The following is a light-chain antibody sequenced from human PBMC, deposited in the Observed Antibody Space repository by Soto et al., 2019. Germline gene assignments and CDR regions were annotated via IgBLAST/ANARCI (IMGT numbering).Light chain of an antibody. Sequence: DIVMTQSPDSLAVSLGERATINCKSSQSVLYSSSNKNYLAWYQQKPGQPPKLLIYWVSTRESGVPDRFSGSGSGTDLTLTISSLQAEDVAVYYCQQYYSIPLTFGGGTKVEIK. CDR1: QSVLYSSSNKNY. V-gene: IGKV4-1*01. J-gene: IGKJ4*01. CDR2: WVS. CDR3: QQYYSIPLT.